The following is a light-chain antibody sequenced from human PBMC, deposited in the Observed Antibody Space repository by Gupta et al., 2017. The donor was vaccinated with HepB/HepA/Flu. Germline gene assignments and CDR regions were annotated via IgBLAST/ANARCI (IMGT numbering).Light chain of an antibody. CDR3: QYYYSTPHT. V-gene: IGKV4-1*01. CDR2: CAS. Sequence: DIVVTQFTESLAVSLGARAAINCKSSQSILYSSRNKNYLAWYQQRPGQPPKLLISCASTREAGFADRFSGSGRGTYFPLTISSLQDEDVAVYYRQYYYSTPHTFGQGTKLEIK. CDR1: QSILYSSRNKNY. J-gene: IGKJ2*01.